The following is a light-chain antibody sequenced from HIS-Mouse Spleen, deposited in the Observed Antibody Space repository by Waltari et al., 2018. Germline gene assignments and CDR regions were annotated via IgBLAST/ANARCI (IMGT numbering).Light chain of an antibody. CDR3: QQYGSSLFT. CDR1: QSVSSSY. J-gene: IGKJ3*01. CDR2: GAS. V-gene: IGKV3-20*01. Sequence: EIVLTQSPGTLSLSPGERATLSSRASQSVSSSYLAWYQQKPGQAPRLLIYGASSRATGIPDRFSGSGSGTDCTLTISRLEPEDFAVYYCQQYGSSLFTFGPGTKVDIK.